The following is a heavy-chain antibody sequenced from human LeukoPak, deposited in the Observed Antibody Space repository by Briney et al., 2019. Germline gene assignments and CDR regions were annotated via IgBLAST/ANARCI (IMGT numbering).Heavy chain of an antibody. Sequence: PGGSLRLSCVGSGFTFSGYWMNCVRQAPGRGLEWVAKIEEDGSAKYYMDSVKGRFSIYRDNAKNSLYLQMYSLRVGDTAVYYCVRGSKYSSNWHVDFWGQGTLVTVSS. CDR2: IEEDGSAK. V-gene: IGHV3-7*02. D-gene: IGHD6-13*01. J-gene: IGHJ4*02. CDR3: VRGSKYSSNWHVDF. CDR1: GFTFSGYW.